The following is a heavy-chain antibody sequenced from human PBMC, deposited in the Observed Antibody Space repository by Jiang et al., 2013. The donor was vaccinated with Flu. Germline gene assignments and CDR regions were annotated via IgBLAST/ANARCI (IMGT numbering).Heavy chain of an antibody. Sequence: YWSWIRQHPGKGLEWIGYIYYSGSTYYNPSLKSRVTISVDTPKNQFSLKLSSVTAADTAVYYCARVRNDYVWGSYLAYYFDYWGQGTLVTVSS. CDR1: Y. D-gene: IGHD3-16*02. J-gene: IGHJ4*02. CDR3: ARVRNDYVWGSYLAYYFDY. V-gene: IGHV4-31*02. CDR2: IYYSGST.